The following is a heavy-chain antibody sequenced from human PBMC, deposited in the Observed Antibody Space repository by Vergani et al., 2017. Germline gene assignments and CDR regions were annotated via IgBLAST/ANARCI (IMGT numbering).Heavy chain of an antibody. Sequence: QVQLQQWGAGLLKPSETLSLTCAVYGGSFSGYYWSWIRQPPGKGLEWIGEINHSGSTNYNPSLKSRVTISVDTSKSSFSLRLSSVTNADTAMYYCARDTFHFDSENYDDVFDSWGQGTMVIVSS. CDR3: ARDTFHFDSENYDDVFDS. D-gene: IGHD3-16*01. CDR1: GGSFSGYY. J-gene: IGHJ3*02. V-gene: IGHV4-34*01. CDR2: INHSGST.